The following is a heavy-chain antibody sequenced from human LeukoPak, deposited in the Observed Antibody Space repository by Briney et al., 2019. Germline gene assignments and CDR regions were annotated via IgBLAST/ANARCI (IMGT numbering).Heavy chain of an antibody. CDR1: GYNFTSYW. J-gene: IGHJ5*01. CDR3: ARLALSYCTSSSCYRTNWFDP. V-gene: IGHV5-51*01. D-gene: IGHD2-2*01. CDR2: IYPGDSDT. Sequence: GESLKISCKGSGYNFTSYWIGWVRQMPGKGLEWMGIIYPGDSDTRYSPSFQGQVTISADKSISTAYLQWSSLKASDTAMYYCARLALSYCTSSSCYRTNWFDPWGQGTLVTVS.